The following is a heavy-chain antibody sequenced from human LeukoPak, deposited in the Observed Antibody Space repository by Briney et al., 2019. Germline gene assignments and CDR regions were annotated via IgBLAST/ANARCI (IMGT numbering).Heavy chain of an antibody. CDR2: IKQDGSEK. V-gene: IGHV3-7*03. D-gene: IGHD5-24*01. Sequence: GGSLRLSCAASGFTFSSYWMSWVRQAPGKGLEWVANIKQDGSEKYYVDSVKGRFTISRDNAKNSLYLQMNSLRPEDTAVYYCAGGSRRDGYDYWGQGTLVTVSS. J-gene: IGHJ4*02. CDR1: GFTFSSYW. CDR3: AGGSRRDGYDY.